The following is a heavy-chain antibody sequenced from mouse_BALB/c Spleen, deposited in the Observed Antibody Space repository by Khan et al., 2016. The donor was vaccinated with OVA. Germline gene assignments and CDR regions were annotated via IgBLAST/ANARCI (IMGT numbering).Heavy chain of an antibody. J-gene: IGHJ3*01. Sequence: EVQLLETGGDLVKPGGSLKLSCAASGFTFSTYGMSWVRQAPDKRLAWVATVSTGGSYTYYPDSVKGRFTISRDNAKNTLYLQMSGLRSEDTAMFYCTRLAYYYDSEGFAYWGQGTLVTVSA. V-gene: IGHV5-6*01. CDR1: GFTFSTYG. CDR2: VSTGGSYT. CDR3: TRLAYYYDSEGFAY. D-gene: IGHD1-1*01.